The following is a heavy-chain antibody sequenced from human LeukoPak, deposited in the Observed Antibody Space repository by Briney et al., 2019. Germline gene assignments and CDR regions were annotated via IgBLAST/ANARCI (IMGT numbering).Heavy chain of an antibody. CDR3: ARHVDIVATIGEAWFDP. Sequence: GGSLRLSCAASGFTFSNYAMSWVRQAPGKGLEWVSVISGSGGSTYYADSVEGRFTVSRDNSKNTLYLQMNSLRSDDTAVYYCARHVDIVATIGEAWFDPWGQGTLVTVSS. CDR1: GFTFSNYA. CDR2: ISGSGGST. V-gene: IGHV3-23*01. J-gene: IGHJ5*02. D-gene: IGHD5-12*01.